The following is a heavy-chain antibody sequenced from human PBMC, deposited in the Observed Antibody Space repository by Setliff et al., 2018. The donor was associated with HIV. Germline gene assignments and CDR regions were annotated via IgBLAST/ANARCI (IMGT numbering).Heavy chain of an antibody. D-gene: IGHD3-22*01. Sequence: GASVKVSCKASGYTFTGYYMHWVRQAPGQGLEWMGRIIPNSGATNYAQKFQGRVTMTRDTSISTAYMELSRLRSDDTAVYYCASSSPQLSGYWYYFDYWGQGTLVTVSS. V-gene: IGHV1-2*06. CDR3: ASSSPQLSGYWYYFDY. CDR2: IIPNSGAT. CDR1: GYTFTGYY. J-gene: IGHJ4*02.